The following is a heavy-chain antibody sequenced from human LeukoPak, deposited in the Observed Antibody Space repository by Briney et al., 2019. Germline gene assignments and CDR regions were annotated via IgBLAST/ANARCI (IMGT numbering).Heavy chain of an antibody. Sequence: PGGSLRLSCAASGFTFSRYSMNWVRQAPGKGLEWVSSISSGGSYIYYADSVKGRFTISRDNAKNSLYLQMNSLRAEDTAVYYCATSLQVVVDYWGQGTLVTVSS. CDR2: ISSGGSYI. D-gene: IGHD6-6*01. V-gene: IGHV3-21*01. CDR3: ATSLQVVVDY. CDR1: GFTFSRYS. J-gene: IGHJ4*02.